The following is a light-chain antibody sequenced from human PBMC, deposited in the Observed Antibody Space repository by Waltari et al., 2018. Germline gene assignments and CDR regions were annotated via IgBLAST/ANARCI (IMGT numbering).Light chain of an antibody. J-gene: IGLJ3*02. Sequence: QSALTQPASVSGSPGQSITISCTGTSSDVGFYNYVYWYQQHPGKAPKLIIYDVSERPSGVSDRFSGSKSGNTASLTISGLQAEDEADYYCNSYTGSSSWVFGGGTKLAVL. CDR1: SSDVGFYNY. CDR2: DVS. V-gene: IGLV2-14*01. CDR3: NSYTGSSSWV.